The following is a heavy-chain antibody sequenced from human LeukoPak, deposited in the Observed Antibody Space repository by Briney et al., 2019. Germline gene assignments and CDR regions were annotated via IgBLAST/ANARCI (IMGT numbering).Heavy chain of an antibody. J-gene: IGHJ4*02. D-gene: IGHD6-13*01. CDR2: INHSGST. CDR1: GGSFSGYY. CDR3: ARGRAFPSGIAAAGKGDY. V-gene: IGHV4-34*01. Sequence: SSETLSLTCAVYGGSFSGYYWSWIRQPPGKGLEWIGEINHSGSTNYDPSLKSRVTISVDTSKNQFSLKLSSVTAADTAVYYCARGRAFPSGIAAAGKGDYWGQGTLVTVSP.